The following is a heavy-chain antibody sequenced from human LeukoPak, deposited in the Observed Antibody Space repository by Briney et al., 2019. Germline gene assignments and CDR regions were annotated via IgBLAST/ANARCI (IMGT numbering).Heavy chain of an antibody. D-gene: IGHD2-2*02. CDR3: ARDLVQYQLLYAFDY. CDR1: GYTFTGDY. Sequence: AASVKVSCKASGYTFTGDYMHWVRQAPGQGLEWMGWINPNSGGTNYAQKFQGRVTMTRETSISTAYMELSRLRSDDTAVYYCARDLVQYQLLYAFDYWGQGTLVTVSS. V-gene: IGHV1-2*02. J-gene: IGHJ4*02. CDR2: INPNSGGT.